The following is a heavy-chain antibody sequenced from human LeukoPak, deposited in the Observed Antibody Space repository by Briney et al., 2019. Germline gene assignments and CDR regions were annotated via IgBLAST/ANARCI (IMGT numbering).Heavy chain of an antibody. CDR1: GYTFTSYD. Sequence: ASVKVSCKASGYTFTSYDINWVRQATGRGLEWMGWMNPNSGNTGYAQKFQGRVTMTRNTSISTAYMELSSLRSEDTAVYYCARLERTGTTMDAFDIWGQGTMVTVSS. D-gene: IGHD1-7*01. CDR3: ARLERTGTTMDAFDI. J-gene: IGHJ3*02. CDR2: MNPNSGNT. V-gene: IGHV1-8*01.